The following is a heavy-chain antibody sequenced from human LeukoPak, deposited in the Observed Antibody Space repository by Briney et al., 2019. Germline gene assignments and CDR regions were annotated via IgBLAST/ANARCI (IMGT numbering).Heavy chain of an antibody. CDR3: VRGQATAWGLDY. J-gene: IGHJ4*02. Sequence: GGSLRLSCTPSGFTFSTYAMSWVRQAPGKGLVWVSHISTDARTITYADFVKGRFTISRDNAKNTLYLQMNSLRAEDTALYYCVRGQATAWGLDYWGQGTLVTVSS. CDR1: GFTFSTYA. D-gene: IGHD6-13*01. V-gene: IGHV3-74*01. CDR2: ISTDARTI.